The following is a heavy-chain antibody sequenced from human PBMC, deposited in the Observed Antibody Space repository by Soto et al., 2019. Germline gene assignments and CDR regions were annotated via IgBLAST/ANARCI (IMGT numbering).Heavy chain of an antibody. V-gene: IGHV4-59*01. J-gene: IGHJ5*02. Sequence: KASETLSLTCTVSGGSIGSYYWSWIRQPPGKGLEWIGYIYYSGSTNYNPSLKSRVTISVDTSKNQFSLKLSSVTAADTAVYYCARVEEGYCSSTSCYSNWFDPWGQGTLVTASS. CDR3: ARVEEGYCSSTSCYSNWFDP. D-gene: IGHD2-2*01. CDR2: IYYSGST. CDR1: GGSIGSYY.